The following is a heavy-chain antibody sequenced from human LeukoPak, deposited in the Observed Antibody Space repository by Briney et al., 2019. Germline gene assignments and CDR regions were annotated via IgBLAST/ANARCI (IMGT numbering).Heavy chain of an antibody. D-gene: IGHD3-9*01. CDR3: AREARDYLTNWFDP. Sequence: SETLSLTCTVSGGSISSYYWSWIRQPPGKGLEWIGYIYYSESTNYNPSLKSRVTISVDTSKNQFSLKLSSVTVADTAVYYCAREARDYLTNWFDPWGQGTLVTVSS. CDR2: IYYSEST. J-gene: IGHJ5*02. V-gene: IGHV4-59*01. CDR1: GGSISSYY.